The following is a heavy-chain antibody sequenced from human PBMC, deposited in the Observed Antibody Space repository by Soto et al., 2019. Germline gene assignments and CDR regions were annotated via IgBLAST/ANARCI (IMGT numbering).Heavy chain of an antibody. CDR1: GVSIHNSHSF. D-gene: IGHD2-15*01. J-gene: IGHJ5*01. CDR2: IYYSGGA. Sequence: SETLSLTCAVSGVSIHNSHSFWGWIRQPPGKGLEFIGSIYYSGGANYNPSLRSRVTISLDTSKNQFSLTVNSVTAADTAIYYCGRVVEGATRHTDFDSWGQGTLVTVSS. CDR3: GRVVEGATRHTDFDS. V-gene: IGHV4-39*01.